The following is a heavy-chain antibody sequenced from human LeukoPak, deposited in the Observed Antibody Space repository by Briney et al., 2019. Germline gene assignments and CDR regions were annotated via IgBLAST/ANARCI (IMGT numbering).Heavy chain of an antibody. CDR3: VTSRGTS. V-gene: IGHV3-53*01. Sequence: PGGPLRLSCAASGFSVSSDFMSWVRQAPGKGLEWVSVINSGGTAFYADSVKGRFTISRDTSKNTLSLQMNSLRDEDTAMYYCVTSRGTSWGQGTLVTVSS. CDR2: INSGGTA. D-gene: IGHD3-16*01. J-gene: IGHJ5*02. CDR1: GFSVSSDF.